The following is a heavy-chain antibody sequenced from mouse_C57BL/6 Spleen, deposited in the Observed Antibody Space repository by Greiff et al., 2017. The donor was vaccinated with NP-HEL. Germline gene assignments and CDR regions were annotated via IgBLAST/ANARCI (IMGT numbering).Heavy chain of an antibody. J-gene: IGHJ2*01. CDR2: IYPSDSET. D-gene: IGHD2-3*01. V-gene: IGHV1-61*01. CDR1: GYTFTSYW. Sequence: VQLQQPGAELVRPGSSVKLSCKASGYTFTSYWMDWVKQRPGQGLEWIGNIYPSDSETHYNQKFKDKATLTVVKSSSTAYMQLSSLTSEDSAVYYCVRDGYLFDYWGQGTTLTVSS. CDR3: VRDGYLFDY.